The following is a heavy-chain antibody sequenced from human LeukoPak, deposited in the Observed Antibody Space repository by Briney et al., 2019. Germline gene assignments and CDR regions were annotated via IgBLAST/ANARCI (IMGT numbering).Heavy chain of an antibody. CDR1: GYTFTGYY. V-gene: IGHV1-2*02. CDR3: ARGGDSSGWYGWLDP. D-gene: IGHD6-13*01. CDR2: INPNSGVT. J-gene: IGHJ5*02. Sequence: GASVKVSCKASGYTFTGYYIHWVRQAPGQGLEWMGWINPNSGVTMYAQNFQGRVTMTRDTSISTAYMDLSRLRSDDTAVYYCARGGDSSGWYGWLDPWGQGTLVTVSS.